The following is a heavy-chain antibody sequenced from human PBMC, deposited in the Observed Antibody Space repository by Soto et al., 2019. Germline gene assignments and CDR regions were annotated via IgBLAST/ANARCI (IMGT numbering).Heavy chain of an antibody. CDR2: ISSSGSTI. J-gene: IGHJ5*02. Sequence: GGSLRLSCGASGFTFSSYEMNWVRQAPGKGLEWVSYISSSGSTIYYADSVKGRFTISRDNAKNSLYLQMNSLRAEDTAVYYCAREYSSSDNWFDPWGQGTLVTAPQ. D-gene: IGHD6-6*01. CDR3: AREYSSSDNWFDP. CDR1: GFTFSSYE. V-gene: IGHV3-48*03.